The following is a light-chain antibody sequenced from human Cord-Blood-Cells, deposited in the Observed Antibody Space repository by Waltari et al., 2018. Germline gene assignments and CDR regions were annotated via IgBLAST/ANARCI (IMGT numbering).Light chain of an antibody. Sequence: EIVMTQSPATLSVFPGERATLSCRASQSVSSNLAWYQQKPGQAPRLLIYGASTRATGIPARFSGSGSGTEFILTISSLQSEDFAVYYCQQYNNWPRTFGQGTKLEIK. V-gene: IGKV3-15*01. J-gene: IGKJ2*01. CDR2: GAS. CDR1: QSVSSN. CDR3: QQYNNWPRT.